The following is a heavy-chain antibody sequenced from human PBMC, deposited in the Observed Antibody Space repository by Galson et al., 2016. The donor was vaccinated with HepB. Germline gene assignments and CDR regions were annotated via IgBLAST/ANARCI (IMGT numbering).Heavy chain of an antibody. V-gene: IGHV4-39*02. CDR1: GDSINIARYY. CDR3: VRDEYNISWYKY. Sequence: LTCSVSGDSINIARYYWGWIRQSPTKGLEWIGTITSSGSTSYNPSLRSRVSISVDTSTNQLSLKLNSVTASDTALYYCVRDEYNISWYKYWGQGTLVTVSS. J-gene: IGHJ4*02. CDR2: ITSSGST. D-gene: IGHD6-13*01.